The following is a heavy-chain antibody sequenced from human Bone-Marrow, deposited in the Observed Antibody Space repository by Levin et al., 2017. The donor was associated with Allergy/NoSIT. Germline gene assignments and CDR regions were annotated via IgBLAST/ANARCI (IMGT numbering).Heavy chain of an antibody. J-gene: IGHJ4*02. CDR1: GFTFGNAW. CDR2: IKGKTDGGTT. V-gene: IGHV3-15*01. CDR3: TTRSH. Sequence: GGSLRLSCVASGFTFGNAWMNWVRQAPGKGLQWVGRIKGKTDGGTTDYAAPVKGRFTISRDDSKKTLYLQMNSLKTEDTAIYYCTTRSHWGQGTQVTVFS.